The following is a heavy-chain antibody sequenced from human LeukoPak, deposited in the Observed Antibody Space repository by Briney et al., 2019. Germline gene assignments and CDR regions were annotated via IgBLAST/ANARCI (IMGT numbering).Heavy chain of an antibody. J-gene: IGHJ4*02. CDR3: ASGVSAAGFRTRYSSGWYADYFDY. D-gene: IGHD6-19*01. Sequence: PGGSLRLSCAAAGFTLSNYWMSWVRQAPGKGLEWVANIKQDGSEKYYVDSVKGRFTISRDNAKNSLYLQMNSLRAEDTAVYYCASGVSAAGFRTRYSSGWYADYFDYWGQGTLVTVSS. CDR2: IKQDGSEK. V-gene: IGHV3-7*01. CDR1: GFTLSNYW.